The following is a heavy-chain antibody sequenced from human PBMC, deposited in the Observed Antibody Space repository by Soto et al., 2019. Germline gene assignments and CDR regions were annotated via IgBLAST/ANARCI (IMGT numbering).Heavy chain of an antibody. CDR2: IWYDGSNK. J-gene: IGHJ4*02. CDR1: GFTFSSYG. CDR3: AREAFQEPFFDY. Sequence: GGSLRLSCAASGFTFSSYGVHWVRQAPGKGLEWVAVIWYDGSNKYYADSVKGRFTISRDNSKNTLYLQMNSLRAEDTAVYYCAREAFQEPFFDYWGQGTLVTVSS. D-gene: IGHD1-26*01. V-gene: IGHV3-33*01.